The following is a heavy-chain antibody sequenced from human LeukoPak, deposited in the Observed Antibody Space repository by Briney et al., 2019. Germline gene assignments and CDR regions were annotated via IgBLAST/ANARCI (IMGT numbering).Heavy chain of an antibody. CDR1: GGSISSGGYS. CDR2: IYHSGST. J-gene: IGHJ4*02. CDR3: ARGTLDSSGYYRGDYFDY. D-gene: IGHD3-22*01. Sequence: SETLSLTCAVSGGSISSGGYSWSWIRQPPGKGLEWIGYIYHSGSTYYNPSLKSRVTISVDTSKNQFSLKLSSVTAADTAVYYCARGTLDSSGYYRGDYFDYWGQGTLVTVSS. V-gene: IGHV4-30-2*01.